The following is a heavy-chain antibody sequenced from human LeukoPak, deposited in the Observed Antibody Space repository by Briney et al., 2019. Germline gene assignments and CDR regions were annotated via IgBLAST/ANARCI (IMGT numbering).Heavy chain of an antibody. D-gene: IGHD1-26*01. CDR3: ARDLHSGAYTFDY. CDR1: GFTFNSCS. V-gene: IGHV3-48*02. CDR2: ISSISTII. J-gene: IGHJ4*02. Sequence: PGGSLRLSCAASGFTFNSCSMNWVRQAPGKGLEWVSYISSISTIIYYAGSVKGRFTISRDNAKNSLYLQMNSLRDEDTAVYYCARDLHSGAYTFDYWGQGTLVTVSS.